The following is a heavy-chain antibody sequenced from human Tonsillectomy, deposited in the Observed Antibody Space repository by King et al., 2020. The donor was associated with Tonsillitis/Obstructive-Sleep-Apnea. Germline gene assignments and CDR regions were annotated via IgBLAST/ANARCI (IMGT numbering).Heavy chain of an antibody. V-gene: IGHV4-39*01. J-gene: IGHJ6*03. CDR2: IYYDGTT. CDR3: ARQVDYTKSDYYCRDV. CDR1: GCSTVSIIYY. Sequence: QLPDSFPGLVNPSDTLSLTCTVSGCSTVSIIYYWGWIRQSPGKGLEWIGSIYYDGTTYYNPSLKSRVTISVDTSKNQFSLRLTSVTAADTAVYYCARQVDYTKSDYYCRDVWGKGTTVT. D-gene: IGHD4-11*01.